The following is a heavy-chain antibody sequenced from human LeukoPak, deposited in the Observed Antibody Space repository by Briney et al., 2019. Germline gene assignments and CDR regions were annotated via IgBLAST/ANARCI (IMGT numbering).Heavy chain of an antibody. CDR3: IREYEGGYFDY. J-gene: IGHJ4*02. CDR2: IYPSVDTT. CDR1: GYTFTDYY. V-gene: IGHV1-46*01. D-gene: IGHD2-8*01. Sequence: ASVKDSCKTSGYTFTDYYIHWVRQAPGQGLEWIGIIYPSVDTTDSSQKFKGRVTVTRDTSTSTVYMELRTLRSEDTAICYCIREYEGGYFDYWGQGTLVTVSS.